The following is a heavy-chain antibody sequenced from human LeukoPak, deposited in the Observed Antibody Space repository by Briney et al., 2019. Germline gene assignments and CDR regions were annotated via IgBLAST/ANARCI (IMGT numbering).Heavy chain of an antibody. CDR1: GGTFSSYA. Sequence: ASVKVSCKASGGTFSSYAISWVRQAPGQGLERMGGIIPIFGTANYAQKFQGRVTITADESTSTAYMELSSLRSEDTAVYYCARGRGNWGSVYFDYWGQGTLVTVSS. V-gene: IGHV1-69*13. D-gene: IGHD7-27*01. CDR3: ARGRGNWGSVYFDY. J-gene: IGHJ4*02. CDR2: IIPIFGTA.